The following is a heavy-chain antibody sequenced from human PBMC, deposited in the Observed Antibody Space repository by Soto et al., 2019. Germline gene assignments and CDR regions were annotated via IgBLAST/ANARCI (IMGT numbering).Heavy chain of an antibody. D-gene: IGHD3-16*01. V-gene: IGHV3-30-3*01. J-gene: IGHJ3*02. CDR2: ISYDGSNK. CDR3: AMGHLDYAFDI. CDR1: GFTFSSYA. Sequence: HPGGSLRLSCAASGFTFSSYAMHWVRQAPGKGLEWVAVISYDGSNKYYADSVKGRFTISRDNSKNTLYLQMNSLRAEDTAVYYCAMGHLDYAFDIWGQGTMVTVSS.